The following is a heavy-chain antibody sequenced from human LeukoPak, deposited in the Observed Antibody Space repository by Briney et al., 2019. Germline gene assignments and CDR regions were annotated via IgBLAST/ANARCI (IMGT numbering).Heavy chain of an antibody. CDR1: GFTFSNHA. CDR2: IKQDGSEK. Sequence: AGGSLRLSCAASGFTFSNHAMAWVRQAPGKGLEWVANIKQDGSEKYYVDSVKGRFTISRDNAKNSLYLQMNSLRAEDTAVYYCARVTYLGYCSSTSCSNAFDIWGQGTMVTVSS. D-gene: IGHD2-2*01. CDR3: ARVTYLGYCSSTSCSNAFDI. J-gene: IGHJ3*02. V-gene: IGHV3-7*04.